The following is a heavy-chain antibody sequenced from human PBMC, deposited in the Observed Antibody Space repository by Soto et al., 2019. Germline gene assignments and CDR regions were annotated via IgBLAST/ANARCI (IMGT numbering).Heavy chain of an antibody. CDR3: ARGCYDSSGYYFSPHNYYFDY. Sequence: GASVKVSCKASGYSFTGYSMHWVRQAPGQGLEWMGWINPKNGATNYARKFQGWVTMIRDTSISTAYMELSSLKSDDTAVYYCARGCYDSSGYYFSPHNYYFDYWGQGTLVTVSS. D-gene: IGHD3-22*01. CDR2: INPKNGAT. J-gene: IGHJ4*02. CDR1: GYSFTGYS. V-gene: IGHV1-2*04.